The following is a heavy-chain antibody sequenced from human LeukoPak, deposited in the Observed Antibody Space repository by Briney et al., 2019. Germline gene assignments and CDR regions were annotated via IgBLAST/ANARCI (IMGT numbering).Heavy chain of an antibody. Sequence: PSETLSLTCTVSGGSISSSSYYWGWIRQPPGKGLEWIGSIYYSGSTYYNPSLKSRVTISVDTSKNQFSLKLSSVTAADTAVYYCARGGTGTIDYWGQGTLVTVSS. CDR3: ARGGTGTIDY. CDR2: IYYSGST. J-gene: IGHJ4*02. D-gene: IGHD1-14*01. V-gene: IGHV4-39*07. CDR1: GGSISSSSYY.